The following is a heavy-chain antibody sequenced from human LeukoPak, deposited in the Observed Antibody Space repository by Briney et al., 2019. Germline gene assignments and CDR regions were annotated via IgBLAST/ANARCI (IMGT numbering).Heavy chain of an antibody. D-gene: IGHD3-22*01. CDR1: GYTFTSYG. Sequence: ASVKVSCKASGYTFTSYGISWVRQAPGQGLEWMGWISAYNGNTNYAQKLQGRVTITTDTSTSTAYMELRSLRPDDTAVYYCARTAVYYDSSGYYYYFDYWGQGTLVTVSS. CDR2: ISAYNGNT. J-gene: IGHJ4*02. V-gene: IGHV1-18*01. CDR3: ARTAVYYDSSGYYYYFDY.